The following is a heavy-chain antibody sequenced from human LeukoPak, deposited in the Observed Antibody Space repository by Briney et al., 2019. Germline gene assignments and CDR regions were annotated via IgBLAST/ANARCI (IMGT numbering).Heavy chain of an antibody. J-gene: IGHJ6*03. CDR2: ISSSSSYI. CDR3: ARGEYYYGYYMDV. CDR1: GFTFNSYS. V-gene: IGHV3-21*01. Sequence: GGSLRLSCAASGFTFNSYSMNWVRQAPGKGLEWVSFISSSSSYIYYADSVKGRFTISRDNAKNSLYLQMNSLRAEDTAVYYCARGEYYYGYYMDVWGKGTTVTISS. D-gene: IGHD3-10*01.